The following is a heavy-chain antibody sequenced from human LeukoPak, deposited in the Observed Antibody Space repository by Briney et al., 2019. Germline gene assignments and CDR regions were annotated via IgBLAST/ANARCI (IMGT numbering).Heavy chain of an antibody. J-gene: IGHJ6*03. Sequence: PSETLSLTCTVSGGSISSYYWSWIRQPPGKGLEWIGYIYYSGSTNYNPSLKSRVTISVDTSKNQFSLRLRSVTAADTAVYYCARSGYSYGYDLHHYYYMDVWGKGTTVTISS. V-gene: IGHV4-59*01. CDR1: GGSISSYY. CDR3: ARSGYSYGYDLHHYYYMDV. D-gene: IGHD5-18*01. CDR2: IYYSGST.